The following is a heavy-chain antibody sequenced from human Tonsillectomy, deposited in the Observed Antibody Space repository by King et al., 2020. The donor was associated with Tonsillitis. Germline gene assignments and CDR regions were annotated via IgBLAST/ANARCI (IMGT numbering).Heavy chain of an antibody. J-gene: IGHJ6*02. V-gene: IGHV3-21*01. Sequence: QLVQSGGGLVKPGGSLRLSCAASGFTFSSYSMNWVRQAPGKGLEWVSSISSSSSYIYYADSVKGRFTISRDNAKNSLYLQMNSLRAEDTAVYYCARDPLYCGCDCYSGYYYGMDVWGQGTTVTVSS. D-gene: IGHD2-21*02. CDR2: ISSSSSYI. CDR3: ARDPLYCGCDCYSGYYYGMDV. CDR1: GFTFSSYS.